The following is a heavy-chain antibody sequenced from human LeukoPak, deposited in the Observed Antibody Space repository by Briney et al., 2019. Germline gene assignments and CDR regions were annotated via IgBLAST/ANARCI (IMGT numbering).Heavy chain of an antibody. CDR2: ISAYNGNT. CDR3: ASRYCSSTSCYSWFDP. CDR1: GYTFTSYG. D-gene: IGHD2-2*02. V-gene: IGHV1-18*01. J-gene: IGHJ5*02. Sequence: SVKVSCKASGYTFTSYGISWVRQAPGQGLEWMGWISAYNGNTNYAQKLQGRVTMTTDTSTSTAYMELRSLRSEDTAVYYCASRYCSSTSCYSWFDPWGQGTLVTVSS.